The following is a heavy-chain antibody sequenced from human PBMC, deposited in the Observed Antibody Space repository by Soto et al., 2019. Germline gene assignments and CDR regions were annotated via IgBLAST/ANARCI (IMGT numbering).Heavy chain of an antibody. J-gene: IGHJ6*02. D-gene: IGHD3-10*01. CDR2: IYDSGST. CDR1: VGSISGGGYS. Sequence: PSETLSLTCTVSVGSISGGGYSWSGIRQHPGKGLEWIGYIYDSGSTYYNPSLNSRDTISVDTSKNPVSLKLNPVTAADTAVYYCAGTYGPGYGMDVWGQGTTVTVSS. V-gene: IGHV4-31*03. CDR3: AGTYGPGYGMDV.